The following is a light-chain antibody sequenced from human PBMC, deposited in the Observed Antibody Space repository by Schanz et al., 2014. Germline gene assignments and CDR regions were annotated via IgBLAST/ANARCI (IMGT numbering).Light chain of an antibody. J-gene: IGKJ2*01. CDR3: QQSAGSPPIMYT. CDR1: QSVSSNY. CDR2: GAS. V-gene: IGKV3-20*01. Sequence: EIVLTQSPGTQSLSPGERATLSCRASQSVSSNYLAWYQQKPGQAPRLLIYGASSRATGIPDRFSGSGSGTDFTLTISRLEPEDFAVYYCQQSAGSPPIMYTFGQGTKLEIK.